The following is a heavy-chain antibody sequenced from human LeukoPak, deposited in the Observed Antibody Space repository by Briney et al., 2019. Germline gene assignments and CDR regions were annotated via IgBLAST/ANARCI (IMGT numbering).Heavy chain of an antibody. CDR2: IYTSGST. CDR3: ARDCSSTNCYRGGFDP. J-gene: IGHJ5*02. V-gene: IGHV4-4*07. Sequence: SETLSLTCTVSGDSISNYYWSWIRQPAGKGLEWIGRIYTSGSTNYNPSLKSRVTMSVDTSKNQFSLKLSSVTAEDTAVYYCARDCSSTNCYRGGFDPWGQGTLVTVSS. CDR1: GDSISNYY. D-gene: IGHD2-2*02.